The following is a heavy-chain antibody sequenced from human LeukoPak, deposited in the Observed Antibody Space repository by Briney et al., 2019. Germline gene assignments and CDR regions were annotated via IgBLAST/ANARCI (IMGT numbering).Heavy chain of an antibody. V-gene: IGHV1-18*04. CDR1: GYTFTGYY. J-gene: IGHJ4*02. Sequence: ASVKVSCKASGYTFTGYYMHWVRQAPGQGLEWMGWISAYNGNTNYAQRLQGRVTMTTDTSTSTAYMELRSLRSDDTAVYYCARSPFDYWGQGTLVTVSS. CDR3: ARSPFDY. CDR2: ISAYNGNT.